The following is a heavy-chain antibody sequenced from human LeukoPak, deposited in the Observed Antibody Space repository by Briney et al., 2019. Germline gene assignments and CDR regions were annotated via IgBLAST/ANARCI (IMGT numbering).Heavy chain of an antibody. V-gene: IGHV3-21*04. Sequence: GGSLRLSCAASGFTFSSYSMNWVRQAPGKGLEWVSSISSSSSYIYYADSVKGRFIISRDNAKNSLYLQMNSLRAEDTALYYCAAGPQHLDIDYWGQGTLVTVSS. J-gene: IGHJ4*02. CDR2: ISSSSSYI. CDR3: AAGPQHLDIDY. D-gene: IGHD6-13*01. CDR1: GFTFSSYS.